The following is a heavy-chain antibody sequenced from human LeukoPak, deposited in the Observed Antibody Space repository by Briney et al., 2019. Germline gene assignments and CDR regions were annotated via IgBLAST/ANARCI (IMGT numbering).Heavy chain of an antibody. CDR2: IYDSGNT. V-gene: IGHV4-59*08. Sequence: SETLSLTCTVSDTSFSTYFWSWIRRPPGKGLEWVGYIYDSGNTKYNPSLESRVTISVDTSKSQFFLNLNSVTAADTAVYYCARAKPNWNPPDYWGQGTLVTVSS. D-gene: IGHD1-1*01. CDR3: ARAKPNWNPPDY. J-gene: IGHJ4*02. CDR1: DTSFSTYF.